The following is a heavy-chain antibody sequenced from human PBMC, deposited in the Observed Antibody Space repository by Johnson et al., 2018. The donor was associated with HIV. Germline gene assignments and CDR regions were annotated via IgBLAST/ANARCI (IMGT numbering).Heavy chain of an antibody. CDR2: ISYDGSTN. V-gene: IGHV3-30-3*01. CDR3: TTAIVVVPAAIFIGGGDRSPDAFDI. J-gene: IGHJ3*02. Sequence: QVQLVESGGGVVQPGRSLRLSCAASGFTFSSYAMHWVRLAPGKGLAWVAVISYDGSTNYYADSVKGRFTISRDNSKNTMYPQMNSLKTEDTAVYYCTTAIVVVPAAIFIGGGDRSPDAFDIWGQGTMVTVSS. CDR1: GFTFSSYA. D-gene: IGHD2-2*01.